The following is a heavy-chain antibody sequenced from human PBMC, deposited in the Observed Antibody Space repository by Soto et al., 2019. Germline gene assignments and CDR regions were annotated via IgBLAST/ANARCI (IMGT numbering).Heavy chain of an antibody. D-gene: IGHD2-2*01. CDR1: GFTVSGYA. J-gene: IGHJ6*02. CDR2: ISSNGGST. CDR3: VKGYCSSTSCYYYYYYGMDV. Sequence: PGGSLRLSWSAPGFTVSGYAMHWVRQSPGKGLESVSAISSNGGSTYYADSVKGRFTISRDNSKNTLYLQMSSLRAEDTAVYYCVKGYCSSTSCYYYYYYGMDVWGQGTTVTVSS. V-gene: IGHV3-64D*06.